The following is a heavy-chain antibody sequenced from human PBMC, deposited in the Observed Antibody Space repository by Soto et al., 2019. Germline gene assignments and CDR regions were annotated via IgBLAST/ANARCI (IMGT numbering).Heavy chain of an antibody. Sequence: SETLSLTCAVSGDSVSNDNYYWSWIRQPPGKGLEWIGYIYYSGTTNYNSCLKSRLSLSVDMSKNQFSLKLASVTAADTAVYFCARSQRGRTAFTFDYWGQGALVT. D-gene: IGHD3-16*01. V-gene: IGHV4-61*01. J-gene: IGHJ4*02. CDR1: GDSVSNDNYY. CDR2: IYYSGTT. CDR3: ARSQRGRTAFTFDY.